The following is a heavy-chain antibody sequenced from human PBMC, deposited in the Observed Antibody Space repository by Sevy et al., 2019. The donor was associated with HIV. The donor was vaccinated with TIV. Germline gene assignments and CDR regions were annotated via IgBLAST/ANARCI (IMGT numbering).Heavy chain of an antibody. V-gene: IGHV3-9*01. D-gene: IGHD3-22*01. CDR2: ISWNSGSI. CDR3: AKALDSGGYLVLDY. CDR1: GFTFDDYA. Sequence: GGSLRLSCAASGFTFDDYAMHWVRQAPGKGLEWVSGISWNSGSIGYADSVKGRFTISRDNAKNSLYMQMNSLRAEDTALYYCAKALDSGGYLVLDYWGQGTLVTVSS. J-gene: IGHJ4*02.